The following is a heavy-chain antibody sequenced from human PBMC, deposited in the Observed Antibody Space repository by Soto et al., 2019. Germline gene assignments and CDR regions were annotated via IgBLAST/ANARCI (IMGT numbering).Heavy chain of an antibody. J-gene: IGHJ5*02. CDR2: INHSGST. V-gene: IGHV4-34*01. Sequence: SETLSLTCAVYGGSFSGYYWSWIRQPPGKGLEWIGEINHSGSTNYNPSLKSRVTISVDTSKNQFSLKLSSVTAADTAVYYRARVGSTYYYDSSGYYPWGQGTLATVSS. D-gene: IGHD3-22*01. CDR3: ARVGSTYYYDSSGYYP. CDR1: GGSFSGYY.